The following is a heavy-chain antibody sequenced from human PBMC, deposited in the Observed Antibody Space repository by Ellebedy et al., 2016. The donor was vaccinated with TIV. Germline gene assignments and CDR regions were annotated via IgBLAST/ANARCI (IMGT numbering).Heavy chain of an antibody. V-gene: IGHV3-11*01. CDR1: GFTFSDYY. Sequence: GGSLRLXXAASGFTFSDYYMSWIRQAPGKGLEWVSYISSSGSTIYYAASVKGRFTISRDNAKNSLYLQMNSLRAEDTAVYYCARETLLWFGELSTFKPFDYWGQGTLVTVSS. J-gene: IGHJ4*02. CDR3: ARETLLWFGELSTFKPFDY. D-gene: IGHD3-10*01. CDR2: ISSSGSTI.